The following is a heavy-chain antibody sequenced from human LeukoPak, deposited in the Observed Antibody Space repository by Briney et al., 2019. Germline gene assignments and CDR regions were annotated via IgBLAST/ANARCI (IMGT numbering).Heavy chain of an antibody. D-gene: IGHD2-2*01. CDR2: IRYDGSNK. CDR3: AKDRGTIVVVPAALDY. CDR1: GFTFSSYG. V-gene: IGHV3-30*02. Sequence: SGGSLRLSCAASGFTFSSYGMHWVRQAPGKGLEWVAFIRYDGSNKYYADSVKGRFTISRDNSKNTLYLQMNSLRAEDTAVYHCAKDRGTIVVVPAALDYWGQGTLVTVSS. J-gene: IGHJ4*02.